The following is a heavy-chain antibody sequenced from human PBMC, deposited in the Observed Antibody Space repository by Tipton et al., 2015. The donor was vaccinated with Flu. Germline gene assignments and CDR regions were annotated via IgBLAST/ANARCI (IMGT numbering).Heavy chain of an antibody. J-gene: IGHJ4*02. CDR2: ISGGGAIT. CDR1: GFTFSRYA. D-gene: IGHD6-19*01. V-gene: IGHV3-23*01. CDR3: ARVIPEFVAGLSY. Sequence: SLRLSCTASGFTFSRYAMSWVRQAPGKGLEWVSAISGGGAITYFADSVKGRFTISRDNIRNTLYLQMNSLRAEDTAIYYCARVIPEFVAGLSYWGQGTLVSVSS.